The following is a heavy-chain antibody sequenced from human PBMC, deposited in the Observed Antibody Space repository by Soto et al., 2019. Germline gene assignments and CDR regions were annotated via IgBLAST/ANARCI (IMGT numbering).Heavy chain of an antibody. D-gene: IGHD6-25*01. Sequence: QVQLVESGGGVVQPGRSLRLSCAASGFTVSSYGMNWVRQAPGKRLKWVAVIWYDGSNKYYADSVKGRFTISRDNSKNTLYLQMNSLRAEDTAVYYCARPQPDSSGHYYFDYWGQGTLVTVSS. J-gene: IGHJ4*02. CDR2: IWYDGSNK. V-gene: IGHV3-33*01. CDR3: ARPQPDSSGHYYFDY. CDR1: GFTVSSYG.